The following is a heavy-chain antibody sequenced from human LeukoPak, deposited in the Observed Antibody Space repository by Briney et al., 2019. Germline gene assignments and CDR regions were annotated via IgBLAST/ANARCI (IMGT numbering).Heavy chain of an antibody. CDR2: IWSDGTNQ. V-gene: IGHV3-33*06. Sequence: PGRSLRLSCAASGFTFSHYGFHWVRQAPGKGLEWVAVIWSDGTNQFYAGSVKGRFTISRDYSQKTVYLEMHSLRTKDTAMYYCAKDAQRGFDYSNSLEYWGPGTLVTVSS. D-gene: IGHD4-11*01. J-gene: IGHJ4*02. CDR1: GFTFSHYG. CDR3: AKDAQRGFDYSNSLEY.